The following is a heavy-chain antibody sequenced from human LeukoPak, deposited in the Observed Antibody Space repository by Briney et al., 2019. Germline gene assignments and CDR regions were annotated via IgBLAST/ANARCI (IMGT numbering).Heavy chain of an antibody. Sequence: GASVKVSCKASGYTFTSYAMHWVPQAPGQRLEWMGWINGGNGNTKYPQKLQGRVTITRDTSASTAYMELRSLRSEDTAVFYCARGPPRLNWFDPWGQGTLVTVSS. V-gene: IGHV1-3*01. D-gene: IGHD6-25*01. CDR2: INGGNGNT. J-gene: IGHJ5*02. CDR3: ARGPPRLNWFDP. CDR1: GYTFTSYA.